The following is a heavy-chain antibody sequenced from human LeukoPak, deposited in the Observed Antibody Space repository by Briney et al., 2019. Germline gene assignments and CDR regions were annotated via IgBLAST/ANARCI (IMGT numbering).Heavy chain of an antibody. D-gene: IGHD5-12*01. CDR1: GGSISSGDYY. CDR2: IYYSGST. Sequence: SETLSLTCTVSGGSISSGDYYWSWIRQPPGKGLEWIGYIYYSGSTYYNPSLKSRVTISVDTSKNQFSLKLSSVTAADTAVYYCARRRRGYSGYDGLDYWGQGTLVTVSS. J-gene: IGHJ4*02. CDR3: ARRRRGYSGYDGLDY. V-gene: IGHV4-30-4*01.